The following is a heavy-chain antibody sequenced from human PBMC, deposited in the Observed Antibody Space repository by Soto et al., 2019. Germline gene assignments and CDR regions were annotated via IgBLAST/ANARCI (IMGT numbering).Heavy chain of an antibody. J-gene: IGHJ4*02. CDR2: IIPIFPTG. Sequence: QVQLVQSGAEVKRPGSSVRVSCKTSGDTFSAYAMSWVRQAPGQGLEWLGGIIPIFPTGNNAQKFQERFTITAVRSTNNAYMEPGSLRPDATAVYYCAGGVEAAVIGAYYFDYWGQGTLVTVSS. V-gene: IGHV1-69*13. CDR3: AGGVEAAVIGAYYFDY. CDR1: GDTFSAYA. D-gene: IGHD2-21*01.